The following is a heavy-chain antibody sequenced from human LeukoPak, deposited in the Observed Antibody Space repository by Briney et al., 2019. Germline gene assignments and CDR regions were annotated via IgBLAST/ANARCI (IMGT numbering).Heavy chain of an antibody. J-gene: IGHJ4*02. CDR2: ISSSDSTI. Sequence: GGSLRLSCAASGFTFNNYAMNWVRQAPGKGLEWVSYISSSDSTIYYVDSVKGRFTISRDNTKNSLYLQMNSLRAEDTAVYYCAKGYGFDSSGSEHYFENWGQGILVTVSS. D-gene: IGHD3-22*01. CDR1: GFTFNNYA. CDR3: AKGYGFDSSGSEHYFEN. V-gene: IGHV3-48*03.